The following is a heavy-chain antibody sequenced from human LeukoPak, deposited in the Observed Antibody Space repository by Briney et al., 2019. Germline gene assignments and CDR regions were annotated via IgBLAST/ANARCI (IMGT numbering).Heavy chain of an antibody. J-gene: IGHJ4*02. CDR1: GYTLTELS. V-gene: IGHV1-24*01. CDR2: FDPEDGET. CDR3: ATVSCGGDCYSRDFDY. Sequence: ASVKVSCKVSGYTLTELSMHWVRQAPGKGLEWMGGFDPEDGETIYSQKFQGRVTMTEDTFTDTAYMELSSLRSEDTAVYYCATVSCGGDCYSRDFDYWGQGTLVTVSS. D-gene: IGHD2-21*02.